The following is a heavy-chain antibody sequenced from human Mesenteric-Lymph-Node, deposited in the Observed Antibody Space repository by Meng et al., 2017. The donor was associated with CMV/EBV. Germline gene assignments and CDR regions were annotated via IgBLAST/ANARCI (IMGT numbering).Heavy chain of an antibody. V-gene: IGHV3-30*02. CDR1: GFTFSSYG. CDR3: ARVMEMATITWFDP. D-gene: IGHD5-24*01. CDR2: IRYDGSNK. J-gene: IGHJ5*02. Sequence: GGSLRLSCAASGFTFSSYGMHWVRQAPGKGLEWVAFIRYDGSNKYYADSVKGRFTISRDNSKNTLYLQMNSLRAEDTAVYYCARVMEMATITWFDPWGQGTLVTVSS.